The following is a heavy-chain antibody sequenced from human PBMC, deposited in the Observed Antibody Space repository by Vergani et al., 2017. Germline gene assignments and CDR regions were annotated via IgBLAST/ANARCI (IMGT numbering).Heavy chain of an antibody. CDR1: GFTFSSYA. J-gene: IGHJ6*03. V-gene: IGHV3-7*03. CDR2: IKQDGSEK. D-gene: IGHD5-18*01. Sequence: VQLVESGGGVVQPGRSLRLSCAASGFTFSSYAMHWVRQAPGKGLEWVANIKQDGSEKYYVDSVKGRFTISRDNAKNSLYLQMNSLRAEDTAVYYCARDTAMALYYYYYYMDVWGKGTTVTVSS. CDR3: ARDTAMALYYYYYYMDV.